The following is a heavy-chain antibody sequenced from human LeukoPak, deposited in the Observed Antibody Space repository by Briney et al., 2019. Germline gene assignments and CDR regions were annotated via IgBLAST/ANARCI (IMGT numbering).Heavy chain of an antibody. D-gene: IGHD2-21*01. J-gene: IGHJ4*02. CDR1: GFTFSSYG. CDR2: ISYDGSNK. Sequence: PGRSLRLSCAASGFTFSSYGMHWVRQAPGKGLEWVAVISYDGSNKYYADSVKGRFTISRDNSKNTLYLQMNSLRAEDTAVYYCAKLVAYDVDYWGQGTLVTVSS. CDR3: AKLVAYDVDY. V-gene: IGHV3-30*18.